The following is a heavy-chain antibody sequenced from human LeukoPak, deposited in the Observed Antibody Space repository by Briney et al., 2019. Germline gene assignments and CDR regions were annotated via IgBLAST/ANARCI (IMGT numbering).Heavy chain of an antibody. Sequence: ASVNVSCKASGYTFTTYYIHWVRQAPGQGLERMGIISPSGGSTSYAQKFQGRVTMTRDTSTSTVYMELSSLRSEDTAVYYCTRTYYYDNSGYYYGRDAFDIWGQGTMVTVSS. J-gene: IGHJ3*02. CDR1: GYTFTTYY. D-gene: IGHD3-22*01. CDR3: TRTYYYDNSGYYYGRDAFDI. V-gene: IGHV1-46*01. CDR2: ISPSGGST.